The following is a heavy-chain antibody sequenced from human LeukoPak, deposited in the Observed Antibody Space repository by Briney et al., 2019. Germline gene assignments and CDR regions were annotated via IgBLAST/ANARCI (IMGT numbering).Heavy chain of an antibody. CDR1: GFTFSSYA. V-gene: IGHV3-30-3*01. J-gene: IGHJ3*02. CDR2: ISYDGSNK. Sequence: GRSLRLSCAASGFTFSSYAMHWVRQAPGKGLEWVAVISYDGSNKYYADSVKGRFTISRDNSKNTLYLQMNSLRAEDTAVYYCARDRTIFGGLGAFDIWGQGTMVTVSS. CDR3: ARDRTIFGGLGAFDI. D-gene: IGHD3-3*01.